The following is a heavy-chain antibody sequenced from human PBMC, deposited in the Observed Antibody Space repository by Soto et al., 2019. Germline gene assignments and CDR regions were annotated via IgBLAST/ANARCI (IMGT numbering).Heavy chain of an antibody. CDR3: ARQIAARTADNWFDP. CDR1: GGTFSSYA. D-gene: IGHD6-6*01. Sequence: SVKVSCKASGGTFSSYAISWVRQAPGQGLEWMGGIIPIFGTANYAQKFQGRVTITADESTSTAYMGLSSLRSEDTAVYYCARQIAARTADNWFDPWGQGTLVTVSS. J-gene: IGHJ5*02. V-gene: IGHV1-69*13. CDR2: IIPIFGTA.